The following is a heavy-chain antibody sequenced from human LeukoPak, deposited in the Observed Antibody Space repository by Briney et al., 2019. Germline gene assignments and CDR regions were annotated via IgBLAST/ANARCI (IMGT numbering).Heavy chain of an antibody. D-gene: IGHD4-17*01. CDR2: IKQDGSEK. V-gene: IGHV3-7*01. Sequence: QTGGSLRLSCAASGFTFGSYWMSWVRQAPGKGLEWVANIKQDGSEKYYVDSVKGRFTISRDNAKNSLYLQMNSLRAEDTAVYYCARDRGDYSHYDFDYWGQGTLVTVSS. CDR3: ARDRGDYSHYDFDY. CDR1: GFTFGSYW. J-gene: IGHJ4*02.